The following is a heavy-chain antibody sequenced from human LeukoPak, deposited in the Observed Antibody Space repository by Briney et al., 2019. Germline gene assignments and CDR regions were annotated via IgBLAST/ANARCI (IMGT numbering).Heavy chain of an antibody. CDR3: ARGGDEHDY. CDR2: IYYSGST. Sequence: PSETLSLICTVSGGSISSYYWSWIRQPPGKGLEWIGYIYYSGSTNYNPSLKSRVTISVDTSKNQFSLKLSSVTAADTAVYYCARGGDEHDYWGQGTLVTVSS. D-gene: IGHD1/OR15-1a*01. CDR1: GGSISSYY. V-gene: IGHV4-59*08. J-gene: IGHJ4*02.